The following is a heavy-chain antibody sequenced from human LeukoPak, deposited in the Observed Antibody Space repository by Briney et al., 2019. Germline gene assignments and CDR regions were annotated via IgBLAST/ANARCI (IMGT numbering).Heavy chain of an antibody. Sequence: PSETLSLTCTVSGGAISGYYWSWIRRPPGKELEWIGYIYYSGSNNYNPSLKSRVTLSVDTSKNQFSLKLSSVTAADTAVYYCARGYYDSSGYYLAAYWGQGTLVTVSS. D-gene: IGHD3-22*01. V-gene: IGHV4-59*01. CDR1: GGAISGYY. J-gene: IGHJ4*02. CDR3: ARGYYDSSGYYLAAY. CDR2: IYYSGSN.